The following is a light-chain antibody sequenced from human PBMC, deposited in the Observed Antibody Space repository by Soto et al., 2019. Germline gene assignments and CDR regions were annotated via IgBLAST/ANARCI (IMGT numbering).Light chain of an antibody. CDR2: DNH. CDR3: ATWDGSLSVVV. J-gene: IGLJ3*02. Sequence: QSVLTQPPSVSAAPGQRVTISCSGTSSNVGDNFVSWYQQPPAAAPKLLIYDNHKRPSGIPDRFSGSKSGTSATLGITGLQTGDEADYYCATWDGSLSVVVFGGGTKVTVL. CDR1: SSNVGDNF. V-gene: IGLV1-51*01.